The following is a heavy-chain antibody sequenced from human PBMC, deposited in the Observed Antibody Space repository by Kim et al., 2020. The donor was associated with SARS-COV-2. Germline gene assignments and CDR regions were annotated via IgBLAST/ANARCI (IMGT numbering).Heavy chain of an antibody. D-gene: IGHD3-22*01. Sequence: SETLSLTCTVSGGSISSGSYYWSWIRQPAGKGLEWIGRIYTSGSTNYNPSLKSRVTISVDTSKNQFSLKLSSVTAADPAVYYCARDRGGSSGYYSERPLYYYYGMDVWGQGTSVTVSS. J-gene: IGHJ6*02. CDR2: IYTSGST. V-gene: IGHV4-61*02. CDR1: GGSISSGSYY. CDR3: ARDRGGSSGYYSERPLYYYYGMDV.